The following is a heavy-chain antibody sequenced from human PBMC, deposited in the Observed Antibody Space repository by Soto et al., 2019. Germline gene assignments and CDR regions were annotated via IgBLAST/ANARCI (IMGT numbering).Heavy chain of an antibody. CDR1: GFTSSSYA. CDR3: AKTLINSSGWNYYYYGMDV. D-gene: IGHD6-19*01. J-gene: IGHJ6*02. Sequence: GGSLRLSCAASGFTSSSYAMSWARQAPGKGLEWVAVISYDGSNKYYADSVKGRFTISRDNSKNTLYLQMNSLRAEDTAVYYCAKTLINSSGWNYYYYGMDVWGQGTTVTVSS. CDR2: ISYDGSNK. V-gene: IGHV3-30*18.